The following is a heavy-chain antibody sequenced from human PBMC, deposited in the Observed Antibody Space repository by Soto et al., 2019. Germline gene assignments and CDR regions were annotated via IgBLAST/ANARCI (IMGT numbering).Heavy chain of an antibody. CDR2: IYYSGST. Sequence: PSETLSLTCTVSGGSISSGGYYWSWIRQHPGKGLEWIGYIYYSGSTYYNPSLKSRVTISVDTSKNQFSLKLSSVTAADTAVYYCARRADYYGSGSYENGLSWFDPWGQGTLVTVSS. J-gene: IGHJ5*02. V-gene: IGHV4-31*03. CDR3: ARRADYYGSGSYENGLSWFDP. D-gene: IGHD3-10*01. CDR1: GGSISSGGYY.